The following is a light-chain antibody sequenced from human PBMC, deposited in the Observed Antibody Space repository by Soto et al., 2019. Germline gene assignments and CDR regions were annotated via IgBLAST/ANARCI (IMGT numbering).Light chain of an antibody. Sequence: VLPQSPDTLSLSPGDRVTLSCTASQSVRSTFLAWYQHKPGQAPRLLIYGASNRATDIPDRFSGSASGTDFTLTISRLVPDDSAVYYCQQYHDSPMNTFGQGTKLEI. CDR1: QSVRSTF. V-gene: IGKV3-20*01. CDR3: QQYHDSPMNT. J-gene: IGKJ2*01. CDR2: GAS.